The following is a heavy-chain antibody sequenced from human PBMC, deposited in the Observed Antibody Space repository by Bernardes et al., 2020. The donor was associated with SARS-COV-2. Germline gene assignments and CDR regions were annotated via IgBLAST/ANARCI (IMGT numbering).Heavy chain of an antibody. V-gene: IGHV3-33*01. CDR2: IWNDGSDK. Sequence: GSLRLSCTASGFTFSSYGMHWVRQVPGKGLEWLAVIWNDGSDKRHADSVKGRFTISRDNSKNTLYLQMNSLREEDTAVYYCAREIVVVNSFFDHWGQGTLVTVSS. J-gene: IGHJ4*02. CDR3: AREIVVVNSFFDH. D-gene: IGHD3-22*01. CDR1: GFTFSSYG.